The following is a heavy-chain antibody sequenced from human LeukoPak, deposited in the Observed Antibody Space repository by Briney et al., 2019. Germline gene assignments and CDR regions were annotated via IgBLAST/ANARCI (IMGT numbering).Heavy chain of an antibody. CDR3: AKASRSIKVVLITTSYYFDY. CDR1: GFTFSRHN. CDR2: ISSSSSYI. J-gene: IGHJ4*02. D-gene: IGHD3-22*01. Sequence: AGGSLRLSCAASGFTFSRHNMNWVRQAPGKGLEWVSSISSSSSYIYYADSVKGRFTISRDNSKNTLSLQMNSLRAEDTAVYYCAKASRSIKVVLITTSYYFDYWGQGTLVTVSS. V-gene: IGHV3-21*04.